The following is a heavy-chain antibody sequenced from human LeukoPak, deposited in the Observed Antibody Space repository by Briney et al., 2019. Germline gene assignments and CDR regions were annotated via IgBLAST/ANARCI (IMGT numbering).Heavy chain of an antibody. D-gene: IGHD2-2*01. CDR3: ATDWGPAAIFEY. J-gene: IGHJ4*02. CDR2: ITYDGMSG. CDR1: GFTLTGCG. Sequence: GESLRLSCVGSGFTLTGCGMHWVRQAPGKGLEWMGVITYDGMSGYYGDSVKGRFTISRDISKNTVYLQMSSLRSEDTAVYYCATDWGPAAIFEYWGQGTLVTVSS. V-gene: IGHV3-30*03.